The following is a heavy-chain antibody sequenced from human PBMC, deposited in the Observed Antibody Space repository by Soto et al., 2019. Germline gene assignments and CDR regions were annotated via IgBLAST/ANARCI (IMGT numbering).Heavy chain of an antibody. D-gene: IGHD2-2*03. CDR1: GFTFSSYA. CDR2: ISGSGGST. J-gene: IGHJ4*02. Sequence: EVQLLESGGGLVQPGGSLRLSCAASGFTFSSYAMSWVRQAPGKGLEWVSAISGSGGSTYYADSVKGRFTISRDNSKNTLYLQINSLRAEDTAVYYCAKEGGYCSSTSCYGRVYYWGQGTLVTVSS. CDR3: AKEGGYCSSTSCYGRVYY. V-gene: IGHV3-23*01.